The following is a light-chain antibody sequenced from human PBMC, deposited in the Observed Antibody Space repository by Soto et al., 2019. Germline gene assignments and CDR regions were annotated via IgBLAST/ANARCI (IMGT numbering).Light chain of an antibody. V-gene: IGKV1-39*01. CDR2: AAS. CDR1: QSITNY. CDR3: QQSNSSPPT. Sequence: DIQLTQSPSALSPSVRDRLPITCRASQSITNYLNWYQHKPGQAPNLLIYAASTLQAGVPSRFRGSGSGTDFTLTISSLQPEDFATYFCQQSNSSPPTFGGGTKVDIK. J-gene: IGKJ4*01.